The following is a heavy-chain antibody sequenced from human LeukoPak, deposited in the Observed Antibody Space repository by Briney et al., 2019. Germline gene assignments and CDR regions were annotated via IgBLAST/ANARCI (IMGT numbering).Heavy chain of an antibody. CDR2: ISSSSSYI. J-gene: IGHJ3*02. CDR3: AREYYYDSSGSYAFDI. CDR1: GFTFSSYS. D-gene: IGHD3-22*01. Sequence: GGSLRLSCAASGFTFSSYSMNWVRQARGKGLEWVSFISSSSSYIYYADSVKGRFTISRDNAKNSLYLQMNSLRAEDTAVYYCAREYYYDSSGSYAFDIWGQGTMVTVSS. V-gene: IGHV3-21*01.